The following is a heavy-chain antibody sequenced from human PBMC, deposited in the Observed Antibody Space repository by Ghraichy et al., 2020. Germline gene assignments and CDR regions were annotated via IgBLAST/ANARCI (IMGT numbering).Heavy chain of an antibody. D-gene: IGHD4-17*01. Sequence: GGSLRLSCAASGFTFSSYAMSWVRQAPGKGLEWVSAISGSGGSTYYADSVKGRFTISRDNSKNTLYLQMNSLRAEDTAVYYCAKDRPHLLPRTTVTTFRDYWGQGTLVTVSS. J-gene: IGHJ4*02. CDR3: AKDRPHLLPRTTVTTFRDY. CDR1: GFTFSSYA. V-gene: IGHV3-23*01. CDR2: ISGSGGST.